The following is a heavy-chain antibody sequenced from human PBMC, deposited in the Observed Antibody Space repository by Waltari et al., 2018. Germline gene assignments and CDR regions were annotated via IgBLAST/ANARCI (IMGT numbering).Heavy chain of an antibody. J-gene: IGHJ5*02. CDR3: ARGERDTAMVWPWFDP. CDR1: GGSISSGAYY. CDR2: IYESGAT. D-gene: IGHD5-18*01. V-gene: IGHV4-30-4*08. Sequence: QVQLQESGPGLVKPSQTLSLTCIVSGGSISSGAYYWSWIRQNPGTGLQWIGYIYESGATYNNPFLKSRDTISLARSKNQFTLKLNAVTAADTAVDYCARGERDTAMVWPWFDPWGQGTLVTVSS.